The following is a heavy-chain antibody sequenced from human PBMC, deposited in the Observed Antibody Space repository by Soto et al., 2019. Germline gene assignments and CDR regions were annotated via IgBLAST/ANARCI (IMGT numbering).Heavy chain of an antibody. CDR2: ISSSSSYI. D-gene: IGHD4-17*01. CDR3: ARDLTTVHWYFDL. CDR1: GFTFSSYS. J-gene: IGHJ2*01. Sequence: EVQLVESGGGLVKPGGSLRLSCAASGFTFSSYSMNWVRQAPGKGLEWVSSISSSSSYIYYADSVKGRFTISRDNAKNSLYQQMNSLGAEDTAVYYCARDLTTVHWYFDLWGRGTLVTVSS. V-gene: IGHV3-21*01.